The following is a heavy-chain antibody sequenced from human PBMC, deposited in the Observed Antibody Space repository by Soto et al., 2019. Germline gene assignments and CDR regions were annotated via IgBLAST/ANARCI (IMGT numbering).Heavy chain of an antibody. CDR1: GGTFSSYA. CDR3: AREYYYEISGYYSLDY. J-gene: IGHJ4*02. CDR2: IIPIFGTA. D-gene: IGHD3-22*01. Sequence: ASVKVSCKASGGTFSSYAISWVRQAPGQGLEWMGGIIPIFGTANYAQKFQGRVTITADESTSTAYMELSSLRSEDTAVYYCAREYYYEISGYYSLDYWGQGTLVTSPQ. V-gene: IGHV1-69*13.